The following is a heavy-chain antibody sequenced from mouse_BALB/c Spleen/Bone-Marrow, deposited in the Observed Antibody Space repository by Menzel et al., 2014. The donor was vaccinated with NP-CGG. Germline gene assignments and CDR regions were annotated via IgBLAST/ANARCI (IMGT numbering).Heavy chain of an antibody. V-gene: IGHV1-26*01. CDR2: VNPNNGGT. J-gene: IGHJ3*01. D-gene: IGHD1-1*01. CDR3: VLLRAWFAY. Sequence: VQLKQSGAELARPGASVKISCKASGYSFTGYYMHWVKQSHGKSLEWIGRVNPNNGGTSYNQKFKGKAILTVDKSSSTAYMELRSLTSEDSAVYYCVLLRAWFAYWGQGTLVTVSA. CDR1: GYSFTGYY.